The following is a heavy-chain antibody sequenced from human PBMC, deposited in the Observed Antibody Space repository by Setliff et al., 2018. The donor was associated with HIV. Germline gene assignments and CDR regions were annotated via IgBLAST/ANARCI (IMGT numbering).Heavy chain of an antibody. CDR3: ARDRGRGSGSPTRKYYYYGMDV. V-gene: IGHV4-4*02. Sequence: SETLSLTCAVSGGSISSSYWWTWVRQPPGKGLEWIGSIYYIGSINYNPSLESRVTISVDTSKNKYSLKLKSVTTADTAVYYCARDRGRGSGSPTRKYYYYGMDVWGQGTTVTVSS. D-gene: IGHD3-10*01. CDR2: IYYIGSI. J-gene: IGHJ6*02. CDR1: GGSISSSYW.